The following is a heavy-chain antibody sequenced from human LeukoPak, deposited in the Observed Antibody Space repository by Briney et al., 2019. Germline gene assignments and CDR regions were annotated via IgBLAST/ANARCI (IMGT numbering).Heavy chain of an antibody. CDR2: IRSKANSYAT. CDR3: TRQYDYGDYSNYYYYGMDV. CDR1: GFTFSGSA. J-gene: IGHJ6*02. D-gene: IGHD4-17*01. V-gene: IGHV3-73*01. Sequence: GGSLRLSCAASGFTFSGSAMHWVRQASGRGLEWVGRIRSKANSYATAYAASVKGRFTISRDDSKNTAYLQMNSLKTEDTAVYYCTRQYDYGDYSNYYYYGMDVWGQGTTVTVSS.